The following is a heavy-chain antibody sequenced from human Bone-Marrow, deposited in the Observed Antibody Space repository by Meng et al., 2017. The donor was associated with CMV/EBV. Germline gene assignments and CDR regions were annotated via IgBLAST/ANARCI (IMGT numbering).Heavy chain of an antibody. CDR2: IKSKTDGGTT. Sequence: GMNWVGQAPGKGVEWVGRIKSKTDGGTTDYAEPVKGRFTISRDDSKNTLYLQINSLKTEETAIYYCTTYDLGYCSSTSCYGGNWFDPWGQGTLVTVSS. CDR3: TTYDLGYCSSTSCYGGNWFDP. CDR1: G. D-gene: IGHD2-2*01. V-gene: IGHV3-15*07. J-gene: IGHJ5*02.